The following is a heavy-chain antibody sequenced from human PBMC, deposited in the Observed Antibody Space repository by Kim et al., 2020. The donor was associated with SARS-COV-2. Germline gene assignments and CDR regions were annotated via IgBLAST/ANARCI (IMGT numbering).Heavy chain of an antibody. CDR1: GGTFSSYA. J-gene: IGHJ4*02. D-gene: IGHD3-22*01. V-gene: IGHV1-69*13. CDR3: ARAEAYYYDSSGYWGLDY. CDR2: IIPIFGTA. Sequence: SVKVSCKASGGTFSSYAISWVRQAPGQGLEWMGGIIPIFGTANYAQKFQGRVTITADESTSTAYMELSSLRSEDTAVYYCARAEAYYYDSSGYWGLDYWGQGTLGTVSS.